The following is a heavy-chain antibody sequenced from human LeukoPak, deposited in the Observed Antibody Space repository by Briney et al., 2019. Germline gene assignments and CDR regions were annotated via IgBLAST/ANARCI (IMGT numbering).Heavy chain of an antibody. CDR2: INPNSGGT. CDR3: ARDGYSYDWGNWFDP. J-gene: IGHJ5*02. Sequence: ASVKVSCKASGYTFTGYYMHWVRQAPGQPLEWMGWINPNSGGTNYAQKFQGRVTMTRDTSISTAYMELSRLRSDDTAVYYCARDGYSYDWGNWFDPWGQGTLVTVSS. D-gene: IGHD5-18*01. CDR1: GYTFTGYY. V-gene: IGHV1-2*02.